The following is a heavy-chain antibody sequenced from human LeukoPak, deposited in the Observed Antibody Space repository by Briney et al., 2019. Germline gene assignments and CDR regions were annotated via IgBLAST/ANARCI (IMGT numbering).Heavy chain of an antibody. CDR1: GFTFSSYG. D-gene: IGHD3-10*01. CDR3: ARGPMGNYFHY. J-gene: IGHJ4*02. Sequence: GRSLRLSCAASGFTFSSYGMHWVRQAPGKGLEWVSVIYSDGTTYYADSVKGRFTISRDNSKNTLYLQMNSLRAEDTAVYYCARGPMGNYFHYWGQGTLVTVSS. CDR2: IYSDGTT. V-gene: IGHV3-NL1*01.